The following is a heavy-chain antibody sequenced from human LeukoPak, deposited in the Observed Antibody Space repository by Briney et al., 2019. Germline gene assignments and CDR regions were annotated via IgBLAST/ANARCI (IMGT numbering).Heavy chain of an antibody. V-gene: IGHV1-2*04. CDR2: INPNSGGT. CDR3: ASDRTYYYDSRAFDI. D-gene: IGHD3-22*01. Sequence: ASVKVSCKASGYTFTGYYMHWVRQAPGQGLEWMGWINPNSGGTNYAQKFQGWVTMTRDTSISTAYMELSRLRSDDTAVYYCASDRTYYYDSRAFDIWGQGTMVTVSS. CDR1: GYTFTGYY. J-gene: IGHJ3*02.